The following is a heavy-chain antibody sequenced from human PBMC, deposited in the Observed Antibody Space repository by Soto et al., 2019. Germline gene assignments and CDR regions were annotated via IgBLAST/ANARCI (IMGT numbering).Heavy chain of an antibody. D-gene: IGHD2-15*01. V-gene: IGHV4-34*01. J-gene: IGHJ4*02. Sequence: QVQLKQWGAGLLKPSETLSLTCAVYDGSFSGYYWSWIRQTPGKGLEWIGEINHSGSTKYNPSLKCRVAISVDTSKNQFALNLSSVTAADTAVYYCARGRPSCSGGSCVVGYLEYWGQGTLVTVSS. CDR2: INHSGST. CDR3: ARGRPSCSGGSCVVGYLEY. CDR1: DGSFSGYY.